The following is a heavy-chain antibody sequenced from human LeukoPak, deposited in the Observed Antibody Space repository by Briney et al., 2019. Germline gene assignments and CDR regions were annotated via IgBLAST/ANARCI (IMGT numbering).Heavy chain of an antibody. CDR1: GYTLTELS. CDR3: ATERLERLQGGFYYYMDV. D-gene: IGHD1-1*01. CDR2: FDPEDGET. V-gene: IGHV1-24*01. Sequence: VASVKVSCKVSGYTLTELSMHWVRQAPGKGLEWMGGFDPEDGETIYAQKFQGRVTMTEDTSTDTAYMELSSLRSEDTAVYYCATERLERLQGGFYYYMDVWGKGTTVTVSS. J-gene: IGHJ6*03.